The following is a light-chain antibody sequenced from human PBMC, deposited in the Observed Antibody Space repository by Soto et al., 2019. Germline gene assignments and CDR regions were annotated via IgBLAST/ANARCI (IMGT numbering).Light chain of an antibody. V-gene: IGKV3-15*01. CDR3: QHYNNWPLT. CDR2: GAS. CDR1: QSVSSN. J-gene: IGKJ4*01. Sequence: MTQSPVTLSVSPGERATLSCRASQSVSSNLAWYQQKPGQAPRLLIYGASTRATGIPARFSGSGSGTEFTLTISSLQSEDFAVYYCQHYNNWPLTFGGGTKVDI.